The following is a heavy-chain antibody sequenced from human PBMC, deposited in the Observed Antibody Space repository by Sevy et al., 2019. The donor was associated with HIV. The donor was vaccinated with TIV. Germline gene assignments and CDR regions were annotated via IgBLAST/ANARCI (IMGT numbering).Heavy chain of an antibody. D-gene: IGHD6-13*01. CDR2: IKGKIYDGTI. J-gene: IGHJ4*02. CDR3: TTASWSQEDYYNY. V-gene: IGHV3-15*01. Sequence: GGSLRLSCAASGFTFSNARMSWVRQAPGKGLEWVGRIKGKIYDGTIDYAAPVKDRFSISRDDSKNTLYLQMNSLKTEDTAVYYCTTASWSQEDYYNYWGQGTLVTVSS. CDR1: GFTFSNAR.